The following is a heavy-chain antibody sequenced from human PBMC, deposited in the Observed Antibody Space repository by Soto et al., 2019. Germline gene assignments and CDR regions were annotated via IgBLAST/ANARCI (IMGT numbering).Heavy chain of an antibody. CDR3: ARHEAARPLYYYGMDV. CDR1: GYSFTSYW. V-gene: IGHV5-10-1*01. D-gene: IGHD6-6*01. CDR2: IDPSDSYT. J-gene: IGHJ6*02. Sequence: GESLKISCKGSGYSFTSYWISWVRQMPGKGLEWMGRIDPSDSYTNYSPSFQGHVTISADKSISTAYLQWSSLKASDTAMYYCARHEAARPLYYYGMDVWGQGTTVTVS.